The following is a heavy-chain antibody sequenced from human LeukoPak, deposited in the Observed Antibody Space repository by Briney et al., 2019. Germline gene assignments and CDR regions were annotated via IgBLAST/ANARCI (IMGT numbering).Heavy chain of an antibody. CDR2: ISSDGTNK. CDR3: AKPTDYRSSWVYYGMDV. V-gene: IGHV3-30*18. J-gene: IGHJ6*02. Sequence: SGGSLRLSCAASGFTFNTYGIHWVRQAPGKGLEGVAIISSDGTNKYYADSVKGRFTISRDNSKNTLYLQMNSLRGEDTAVYYCAKPTDYRSSWVYYGMDVWGQGTTVTVSS. D-gene: IGHD6-19*01. CDR1: GFTFNTYG.